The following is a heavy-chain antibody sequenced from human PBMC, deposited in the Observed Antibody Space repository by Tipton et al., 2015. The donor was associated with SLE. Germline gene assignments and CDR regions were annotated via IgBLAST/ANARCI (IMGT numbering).Heavy chain of an antibody. V-gene: IGHV1-46*01. CDR3: ARGEIFGVFALDF. D-gene: IGHD3-3*01. CDR2: INPGGGRA. J-gene: IGHJ4*02. CDR1: GYTFTSNY. Sequence: QVQLVQSGAEVKKPGASVKISCKTSGYTFTSNYIHWVRQAPGQGLEWMGIINPGGGRATYSQKFQGRVTMTRDTSASTVDMELSSLRSEDSALYYCARGEIFGVFALDFWGQGTLVTVSS.